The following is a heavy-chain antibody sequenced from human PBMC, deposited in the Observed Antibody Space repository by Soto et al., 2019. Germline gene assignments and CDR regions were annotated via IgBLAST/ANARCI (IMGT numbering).Heavy chain of an antibody. V-gene: IGHV3-21*01. CDR3: ARGIMFYEWHPDDMQFYFYGLDV. CDR2: ISSSGNFI. J-gene: IGHJ6*02. Sequence: EVQLVESGGGLVQPGGSLRLSCVISGFNFSSYSMNWVRQAPGKGLEWVSSISSSGNFIYYGDSVKGRFTISRDNAKNSLFLQLDSLRAEDTAVYYCARGIMFYEWHPDDMQFYFYGLDVWGQGTPVTVSS. CDR1: GFNFSSYS. D-gene: IGHD3-9*01.